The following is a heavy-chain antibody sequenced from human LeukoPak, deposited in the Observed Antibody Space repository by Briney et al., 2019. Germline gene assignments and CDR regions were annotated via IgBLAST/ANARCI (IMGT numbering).Heavy chain of an antibody. CDR3: AKRSRRLTIVRGVPREDV. D-gene: IGHD3-10*01. CDR2: ISGSGGST. CDR1: GFTFSSYA. V-gene: IGHV3-23*01. J-gene: IGHJ6*02. Sequence: GGSLRLSCAASGFTFSSYAMSWVRQAPGKGLEWVSAISGSGGSTYYADSVKGRFTISRDNSKNTLYLQMNSLGAEDAAVYYCAKRSRRLTIVRGVPREDVWGQGTTVTVSS.